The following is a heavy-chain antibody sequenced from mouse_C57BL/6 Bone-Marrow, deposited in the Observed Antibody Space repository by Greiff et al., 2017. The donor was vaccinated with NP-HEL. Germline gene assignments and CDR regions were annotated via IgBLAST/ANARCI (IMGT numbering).Heavy chain of an antibody. V-gene: IGHV1-59*01. CDR2: IDPSDSYT. J-gene: IGHJ2*01. CDR3: AREGTHPYSFDS. CDR1: GYTFTSYW. Sequence: VQLQQPGAELVRPGTSVKLSCKASGYTFTSYWMHWVKQRPGQGLEWIGVIDPSDSYTNYNQKFKGKATLTVDTSSSTAYMQLSSLTSEDSAVYYCAREGTHPYSFDSWGQGTPLTVSS. D-gene: IGHD3-3*01.